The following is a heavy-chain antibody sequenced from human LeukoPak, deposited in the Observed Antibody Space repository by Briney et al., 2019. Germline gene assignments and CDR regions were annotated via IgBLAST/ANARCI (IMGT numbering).Heavy chain of an antibody. V-gene: IGHV3-30-3*01. CDR2: ISYDGGDK. CDR1: GFTLRSYP. J-gene: IGHJ4*02. CDR3: ATSLLWFGKLLADTDF. Sequence: PGRSLRLSCVASGFTLRSYPMHWVRQAPGEGLEWVAAISYDGGDKYYADSVGGRFTISRDNSKNTLYLEMSSLRAEDTAVYYCATSLLWFGKLLADTDFWGQGSLVTVSS. D-gene: IGHD3-10*01.